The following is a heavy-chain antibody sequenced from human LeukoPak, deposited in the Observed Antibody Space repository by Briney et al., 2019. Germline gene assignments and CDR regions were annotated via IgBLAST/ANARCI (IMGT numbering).Heavy chain of an antibody. Sequence: GGSLRPSCAASGYTFCTYCMNWVRKAPWRGLEGRVVISYDGSNKYYADFVKGRFTISRDNSKDTLYLQMNSLRAEDTAVYYCARDGLLAVADTYYYFGMDVWGQGTTVTVSS. J-gene: IGHJ6*02. CDR2: ISYDGSNK. CDR3: ARDGLLAVADTYYYFGMDV. V-gene: IGHV3-30*04. D-gene: IGHD6-19*01. CDR1: GYTFCTYC.